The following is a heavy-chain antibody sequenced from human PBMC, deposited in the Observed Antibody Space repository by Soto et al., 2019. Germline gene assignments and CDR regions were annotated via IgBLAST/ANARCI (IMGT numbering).Heavy chain of an antibody. CDR3: ARHRSQMTTVTNYYFDY. Sequence: QVQLQESGPGLVKPSETLSLTCTVSGGSISSYYWSWIRQPPGKGLEWIGYIYYSGSTNYNPSLKSRVTISVDTSKNQFSLKLSSVTAADTAVYYCARHRSQMTTVTNYYFDYWGQGTLVTVSS. D-gene: IGHD4-17*01. CDR2: IYYSGST. J-gene: IGHJ4*02. V-gene: IGHV4-59*08. CDR1: GGSISSYY.